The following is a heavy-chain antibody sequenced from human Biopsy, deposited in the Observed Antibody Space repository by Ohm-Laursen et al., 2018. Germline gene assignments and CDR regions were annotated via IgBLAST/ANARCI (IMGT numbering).Heavy chain of an antibody. J-gene: IGHJ3*01. CDR1: GYAVNDYF. Sequence: SSVKVSCKGSGYAVNDYFLHWLRQAPGQGPEWMGWISPNSGGTNYAQKFQDRVAMPTDTSTSTVYLELRRLISDDTAVYYCARDIMNRIAGLVARSDVFDVWGQGTLVTVSS. CDR2: ISPNSGGT. V-gene: IGHV1-2*02. D-gene: IGHD3-16*01. CDR3: ARDIMNRIAGLVARSDVFDV.